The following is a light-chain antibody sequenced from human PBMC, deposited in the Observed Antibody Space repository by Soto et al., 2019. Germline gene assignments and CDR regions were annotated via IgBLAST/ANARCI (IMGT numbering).Light chain of an antibody. V-gene: IGLV4-69*01. CDR2: LNNDGSH. CDR3: QTWGTGFQV. CDR1: RGHSSYA. J-gene: IGLJ2*01. Sequence: QPVLTQSPSASASLGASVKLTCTLSRGHSSYAIAWHQKQPGKGPRYLMDLNNDGSHSKWDGIPDRFSGSGSGAERYLIISSLQSEDEADYYCQTWGTGFQVFGGGTKVTVL.